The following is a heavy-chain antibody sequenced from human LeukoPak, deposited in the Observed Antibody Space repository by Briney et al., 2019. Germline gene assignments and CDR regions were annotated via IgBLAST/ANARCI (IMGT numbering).Heavy chain of an antibody. CDR1: GFRFSNYE. Sequence: HPGGSLRLSCAASGFRFSNYEMHWVRQAPGKGLEWVAFIRYDRSDKWYADSVKGRFTISRDNSKNTLYLQMNSLRREDTAVYYCVKDRTMIVGGLDYWGQGTLVTVSS. CDR3: VKDRTMIVGGLDY. J-gene: IGHJ4*02. D-gene: IGHD3-22*01. V-gene: IGHV3-30*02. CDR2: IRYDRSDK.